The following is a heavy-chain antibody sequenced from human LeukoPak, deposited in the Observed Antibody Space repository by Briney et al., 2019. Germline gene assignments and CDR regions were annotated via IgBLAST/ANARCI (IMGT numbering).Heavy chain of an antibody. J-gene: IGHJ4*02. V-gene: IGHV1-2*02. CDR3: ARVGWLRSYFDY. Sequence: ASVKLSCKASGYTFTGYNIHWVRRAPGQGHEWMGWINLNIGGTKHAQKLQVRVTMTSARSNSTAYMDLSRLRSDDTAVCYCARVGWLRSYFDYWGEGTLVTVSS. CDR1: GYTFTGYN. D-gene: IGHD5-12*01. CDR2: INLNIGGT.